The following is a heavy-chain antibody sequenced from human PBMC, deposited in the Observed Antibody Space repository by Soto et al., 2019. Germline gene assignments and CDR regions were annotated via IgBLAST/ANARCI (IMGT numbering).Heavy chain of an antibody. V-gene: IGHV4-39*01. CDR2: IYYSGST. J-gene: IGHJ6*03. CDR1: GGSISSSSYY. Sequence: SETLSLTCTVSGGSISSSSYYWGWIRQPPGKGLEWIGSIYYSGSTYYNPSLKSRVTISVDTSKNQFSLKLSSVTAADTAVYYCARSGGYSGYDLGGYYYYYMDVWGKGTTVTVSS. D-gene: IGHD5-12*01. CDR3: ARSGGYSGYDLGGYYYYYMDV.